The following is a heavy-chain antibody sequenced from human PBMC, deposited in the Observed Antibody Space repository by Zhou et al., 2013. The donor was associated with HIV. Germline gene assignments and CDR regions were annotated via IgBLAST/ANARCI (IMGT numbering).Heavy chain of an antibody. CDR3: ALAAAGTFDY. Sequence: QVQLVQSGAEVKKPGASVKVSCKASGYTLTDYYMHWVRQAPGQGLEWMGWMAPNSDVTNYAPKLQGRVTMTRDTSTSTVYMELSSLRSEDTAVYYCALAAAGTFDYWGQGTLVTVSS. CDR2: MAPNSDVT. CDR1: GYTLTDYY. J-gene: IGHJ4*02. V-gene: IGHV1-2*02. D-gene: IGHD6-13*01.